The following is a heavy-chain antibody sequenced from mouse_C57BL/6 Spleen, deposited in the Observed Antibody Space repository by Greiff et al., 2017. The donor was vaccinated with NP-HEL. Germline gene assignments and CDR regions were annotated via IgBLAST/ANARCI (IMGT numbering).Heavy chain of an antibody. CDR2: INPNNGGT. V-gene: IGHV1-18*01. CDR1: GYTFTDYN. CDR3: ARDGGYFDV. J-gene: IGHJ1*03. Sequence: EVMLVESGPELVKPGASVKIPCKASGYTFTDYNMDWVKQSHGKSLEWIGDINPNNGGTIYNQKFKGKATLTVDKSSGTAYMELRSLTSEDTAVYYCARDGGYFDVWGTGTTVTVSS.